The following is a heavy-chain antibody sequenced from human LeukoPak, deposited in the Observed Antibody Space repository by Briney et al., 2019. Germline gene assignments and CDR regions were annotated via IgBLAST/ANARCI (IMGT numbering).Heavy chain of an antibody. V-gene: IGHV3-21*01. CDR3: ARVGSGWYFDY. CDR2: ISSSSSYI. J-gene: IGHJ4*02. D-gene: IGHD6-19*01. Sequence: GGSLRLSCAASGFTFSSYSMNWVRQAPGKGLEWVSSISSSSSYIYYADSVKGRFTISRDNAKNSLYLQMNSLRAEDTAVYYCARVGSGWYFDYWGQGTLATVSS. CDR1: GFTFSSYS.